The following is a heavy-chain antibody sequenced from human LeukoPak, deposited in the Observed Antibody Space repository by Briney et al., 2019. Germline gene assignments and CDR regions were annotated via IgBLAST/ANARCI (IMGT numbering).Heavy chain of an antibody. D-gene: IGHD1/OR15-1a*01. Sequence: SETLSLTCAVYGGTFSGYYWSWIRQPPGKGLEWIGEINHSGNTNYNPSLKSRVTISVDTSKNQFSLKLSSVTAADTAVYYCARDTGTWDYYYMDVWGKGTTVTISS. V-gene: IGHV4-34*01. CDR2: INHSGNT. J-gene: IGHJ6*03. CDR3: ARDTGTWDYYYMDV. CDR1: GGTFSGYY.